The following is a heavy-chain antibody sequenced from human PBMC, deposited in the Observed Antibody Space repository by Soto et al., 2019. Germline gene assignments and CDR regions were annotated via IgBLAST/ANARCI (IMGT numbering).Heavy chain of an antibody. CDR3: AKDGTAMVTYVAVNY. J-gene: IGHJ4*02. CDR2: ISYDGSNK. D-gene: IGHD5-18*01. V-gene: IGHV3-30*18. Sequence: PGGSLRLSCAASGFTFSSYGMHWVRQAPGKGLEWVAVISYDGSNKYYADSVKGRFTISRDNSKNTLYLQMNSLRAEDTAVYYCAKDGTAMVTYVAVNYWGQGTLVTVSS. CDR1: GFTFSSYG.